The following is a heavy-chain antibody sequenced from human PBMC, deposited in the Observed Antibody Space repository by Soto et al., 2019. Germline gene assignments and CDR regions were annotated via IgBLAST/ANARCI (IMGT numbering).Heavy chain of an antibody. CDR1: GFSLSTSGVG. J-gene: IGHJ4*02. V-gene: IGHV2-5*02. Sequence: QITLKESGPTLVKPTQTLTLTCTFSGFSLSTSGVGVAWIRQPPGKALEWLALIFWDDDKRYNPSLKSRLSITKNTSKNHVVLTMTNMDPVDTATYYCVHRGRGWYVDYWGQGTLVTVSS. CDR2: IFWDDDK. D-gene: IGHD1-26*01. CDR3: VHRGRGWYVDY.